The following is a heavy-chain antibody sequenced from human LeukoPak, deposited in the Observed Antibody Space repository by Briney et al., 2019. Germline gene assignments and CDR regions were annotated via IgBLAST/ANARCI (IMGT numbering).Heavy chain of an antibody. CDR2: IIPIFGTA. V-gene: IGHV1-69*01. Sequence: SVKVSCKASGGTFSSYAISWVRQAPGQGLEWMGGIIPIFGTANYAQKFQGRVTITADESTSTAYMELSSLRSEDTAVYYCARDVYCSGGSCYYYYGMDVWGQGTTVTVSS. CDR1: GGTFSSYA. J-gene: IGHJ6*02. D-gene: IGHD2-15*01. CDR3: ARDVYCSGGSCYYYYGMDV.